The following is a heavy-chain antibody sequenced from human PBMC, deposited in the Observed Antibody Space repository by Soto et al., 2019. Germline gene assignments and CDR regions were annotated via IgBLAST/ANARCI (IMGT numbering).Heavy chain of an antibody. CDR2: ISYDGSNK. CDR3: ATSGRELLNGLYFDY. Sequence: QVQLVESGGGVVQPGRSLRLSCEASGFTFSTSGMHWVRQAPGKGLEWVAVISYDGSNKYYADSVKGRFTISRDNSKNTLYLQMNSLRAEDTAVYYCATSGRELLNGLYFDYWGQGTLVTVSS. J-gene: IGHJ4*02. CDR1: GFTFSTSG. V-gene: IGHV3-30*03. D-gene: IGHD1-26*01.